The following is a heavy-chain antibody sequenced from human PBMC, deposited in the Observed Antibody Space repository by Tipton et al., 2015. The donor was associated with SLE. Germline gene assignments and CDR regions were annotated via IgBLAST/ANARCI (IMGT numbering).Heavy chain of an antibody. D-gene: IGHD3-9*01. CDR3: VRHPWLLLFAFDV. CDR2: IYATGMT. J-gene: IGHJ3*01. Sequence: LSLTCTVSGDSMRSDSYYWGWIRQSPGKGLEWVGSIYATGMTQYNPSLKSRVTLSVDTSKNQFSLKLSSVTAADTAVFYCVRHPWLLLFAFDVWGQGTTVTVSS. CDR1: GDSMRSDSYY. V-gene: IGHV4-39*01.